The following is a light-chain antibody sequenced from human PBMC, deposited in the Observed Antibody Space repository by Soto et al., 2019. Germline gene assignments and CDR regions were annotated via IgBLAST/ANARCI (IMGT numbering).Light chain of an antibody. Sequence: EIVLSQSPGTLSLSPGERATLSCRASQSVGRRYLAWYQQKPGQAPRLLISGVSKRATGIPDRFSGDGSGTAFPLTISRLEPEDFALYICHQYDGSPITFGQGTRLEIK. J-gene: IGKJ5*01. V-gene: IGKV3-20*01. CDR1: QSVGRRY. CDR3: HQYDGSPIT. CDR2: GVS.